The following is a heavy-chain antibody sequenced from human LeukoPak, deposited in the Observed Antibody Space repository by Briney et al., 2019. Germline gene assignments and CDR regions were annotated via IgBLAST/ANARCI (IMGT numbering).Heavy chain of an antibody. CDR1: GGSISSYY. V-gene: IGHV4-59*12. Sequence: SETLSLTCTVSGGSISSYYWSWIRQPPGKGLEWIGYIYYSGSTNYSPSLKSRVTISVDTSKNQFSLRLNSVTAADTAVYYCARDLGSAQPGFWGQGTLVTVSS. CDR3: ARDLGSAQPGF. D-gene: IGHD6-25*01. J-gene: IGHJ4*02. CDR2: IYYSGST.